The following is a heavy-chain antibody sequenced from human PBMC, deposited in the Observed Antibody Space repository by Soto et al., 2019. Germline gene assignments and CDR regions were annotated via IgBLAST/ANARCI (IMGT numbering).Heavy chain of an antibody. D-gene: IGHD5-12*01. J-gene: IGHJ4*02. Sequence: EVQLVESGGGLVKPGGSLRLSCAASGFTFSSYSMNWVRQAPGKGLEWVSSISSSSSYIYYADSVKGRFTISRDNAKNSLHLQMNSLRAEDTAVYYCARDLRGYSGYDSDYWGQGTLVTVSS. CDR1: GFTFSSYS. CDR2: ISSSSSYI. CDR3: ARDLRGYSGYDSDY. V-gene: IGHV3-21*01.